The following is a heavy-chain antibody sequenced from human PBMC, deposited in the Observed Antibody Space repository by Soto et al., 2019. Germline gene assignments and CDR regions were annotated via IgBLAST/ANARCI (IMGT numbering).Heavy chain of an antibody. V-gene: IGHV3-72*01. CDR1: GFTFSDHY. J-gene: IGHJ4*02. Sequence: EVQLVESGGGLVQPGGSLRLSCAASGFTFSDHYMDWVRQAPGKGLEWIGRIKNKPKSYNTQYAASVKGRFTISRDDSINSLHLQMESLRADDTAVYYCARYIVATKYLDYWGQGTLVTVSS. D-gene: IGHD5-12*01. CDR2: IKNKPKSYNT. CDR3: ARYIVATKYLDY.